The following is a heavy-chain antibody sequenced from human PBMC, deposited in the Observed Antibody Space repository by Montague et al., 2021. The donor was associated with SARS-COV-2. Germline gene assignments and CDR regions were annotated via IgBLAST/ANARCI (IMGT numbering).Heavy chain of an antibody. J-gene: IGHJ4*02. Sequence: SKTLSLTCSVSGASITTYYWSWIRQAPGKGLEWIAYIFHSGHTNYNPSLRSRVAISIDTSRDQFSLSLTSITAADTAVYYCARQPYLASAYYFDYWGLGTLVTVSS. D-gene: IGHD3-10*01. CDR1: GASITTYY. V-gene: IGHV4-59*01. CDR2: IFHSGHT. CDR3: ARQPYLASAYYFDY.